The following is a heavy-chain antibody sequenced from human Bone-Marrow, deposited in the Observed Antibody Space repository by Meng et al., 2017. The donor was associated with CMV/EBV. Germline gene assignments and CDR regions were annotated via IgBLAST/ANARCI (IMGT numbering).Heavy chain of an antibody. D-gene: IGHD3-10*01. Sequence: ASVKVSCKASGYTFTSYDINWVRQASGQGLEWLGWMNPNSGNAGYAQKFQGRVTMTRDTSISTAYMELTSLTSEDTAVYFCVRLAVRGVIGPWGQGTLATVSS. V-gene: IGHV1-8*01. CDR1: GYTFTSYD. CDR2: MNPNSGNA. CDR3: VRLAVRGVIGP. J-gene: IGHJ5*02.